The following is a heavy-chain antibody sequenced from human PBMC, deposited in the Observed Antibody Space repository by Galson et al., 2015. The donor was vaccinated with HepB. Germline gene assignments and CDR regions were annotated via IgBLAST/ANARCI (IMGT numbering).Heavy chain of an antibody. D-gene: IGHD2-21*01. J-gene: IGHJ2*01. CDR3: ARDRSVVWGNWYFDL. Sequence: SLRLSCAGSGFIFSTHEMNWVRQAPGKGLTWVSYISSSGSTIYYADSVKGRFTISRDNAKNSLFLQMNSLRAEDTAIYYCARDRSVVWGNWYFDLWGRGTLVTVSA. CDR2: ISSSGSTI. CDR1: GFIFSTHE. V-gene: IGHV3-48*03.